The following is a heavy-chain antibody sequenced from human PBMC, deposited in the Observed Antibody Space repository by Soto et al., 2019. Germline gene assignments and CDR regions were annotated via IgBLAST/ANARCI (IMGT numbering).Heavy chain of an antibody. CDR1: GGSISSGGYY. D-gene: IGHD3-9*01. Sequence: PSETLSLTCTVSGGSISSGGYYWSWIRQHPGKGLEWIGYIYYSGSTYYNPSLKSRVTISVDTSKNQFSLKLSSVTAADTAVYYCASSYYDILTGYHYYYGMDVWGQGTTVTVSS. CDR3: ASSYYDILTGYHYYYGMDV. J-gene: IGHJ6*02. V-gene: IGHV4-31*03. CDR2: IYYSGST.